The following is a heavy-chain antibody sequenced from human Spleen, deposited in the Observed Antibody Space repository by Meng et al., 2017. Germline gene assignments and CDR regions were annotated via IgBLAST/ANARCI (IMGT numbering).Heavy chain of an antibody. J-gene: IGHJ4*02. V-gene: IGHV1-2*06. D-gene: IGHD6-13*01. Sequence: ASVKVSCKPSGYTFAAYWIHWLRQAPGQGLEWMGRIDPNNDHTQYAQNFQGRVTMTSDTSISTVYMELNGLRSDDTAVYYCARDEDISAAGKLFGDYWGQGTLVTSPQ. CDR2: IDPNNDHT. CDR1: GYTFAAYW. CDR3: ARDEDISAAGKLFGDY.